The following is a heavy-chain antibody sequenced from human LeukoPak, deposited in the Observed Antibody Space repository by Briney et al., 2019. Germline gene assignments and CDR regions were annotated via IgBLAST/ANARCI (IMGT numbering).Heavy chain of an antibody. CDR1: GGSISSYY. V-gene: IGHV4-59*01. J-gene: IGHJ4*02. CDR2: IYYSGST. CDR3: ARVVVAATPYFDY. D-gene: IGHD2-15*01. Sequence: SETLSLTCTVSGGSISSYYWSWIRQPPGKGLEWIGYIYYSGSTNYNPSLKSRVTISVDTSKSQFSLKLSSVTAADTAVYYCARVVVAATPYFDYWGQGTLVTVSS.